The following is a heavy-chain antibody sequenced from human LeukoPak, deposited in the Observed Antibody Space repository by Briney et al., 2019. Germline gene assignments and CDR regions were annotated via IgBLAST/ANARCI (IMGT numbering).Heavy chain of an antibody. J-gene: IGHJ6*03. CDR3: ARRSLEMATIIDFYYYMEV. Sequence: GGSLRLSCAASGFTFSNAWMSWVRQAPGKGLEWVSYISSSGSTIYYADSVKGRFTIPRDNAKHSLYLQMNSLRAEDTAVYYCARRSLEMATIIDFYYYMEVWGKGTTVTISS. CDR2: ISSSGSTI. D-gene: IGHD5-24*01. V-gene: IGHV3-11*04. CDR1: GFTFSNAW.